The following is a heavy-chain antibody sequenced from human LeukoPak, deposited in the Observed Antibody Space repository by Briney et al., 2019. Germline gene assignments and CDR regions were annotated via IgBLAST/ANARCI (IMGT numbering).Heavy chain of an antibody. CDR3: ARDDTAMPPLDY. J-gene: IGHJ4*02. CDR2: VSAYNGNT. D-gene: IGHD5-18*01. V-gene: IGHV1-18*01. CDR1: GYSLTSYG. Sequence: GATVKVSCKASGYSLTSYGISWVRQAPGQGLEWMGWVSAYNGNTNYAQKLQGRVTMTTDTSTSTAYMELRSLRSDDTAVYYCARDDTAMPPLDYWGQGTLVTVSS.